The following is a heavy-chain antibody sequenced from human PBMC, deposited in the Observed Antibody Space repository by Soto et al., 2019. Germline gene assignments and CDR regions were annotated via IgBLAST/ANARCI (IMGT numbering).Heavy chain of an antibody. V-gene: IGHV1-18*04. CDR1: VYTFTSYG. CDR3: ARKKSGDSSGYYNNWFDP. CDR2: ISAYNGNT. Sequence: ASVKFSCKASVYTFTSYGISWVRQAPGQGLEWMGWISAYNGNTNYAQKLQGRVTMTTDTSTSTAYMELRSLRSDDTAVYYCARKKSGDSSGYYNNWFDPWGQGTLVTVSS. D-gene: IGHD3-22*01. J-gene: IGHJ5*02.